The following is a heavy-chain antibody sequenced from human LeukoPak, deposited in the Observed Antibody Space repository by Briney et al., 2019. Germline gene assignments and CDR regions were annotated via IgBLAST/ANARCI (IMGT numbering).Heavy chain of an antibody. Sequence: PGGSLRLSCAASGFTFSSYGMHWVRQAPGKGLEWVAFIRYDGSNKYYADSVKGRFTISRDNAKNSLYLQMNSLRAEDTAVYYCARVFSSSWWNPDAFDIWGQGTMVTVSS. V-gene: IGHV3-30*02. CDR3: ARVFSSSWWNPDAFDI. CDR2: IRYDGSNK. D-gene: IGHD6-13*01. J-gene: IGHJ3*02. CDR1: GFTFSSYG.